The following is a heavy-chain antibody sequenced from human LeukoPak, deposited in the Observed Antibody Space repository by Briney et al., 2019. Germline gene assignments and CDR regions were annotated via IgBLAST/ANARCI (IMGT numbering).Heavy chain of an antibody. D-gene: IGHD3-3*01. CDR2: IYTSGST. V-gene: IGHV4-4*07. Sequence: PSETLSLTCTVSGGSISSYYWSWIRQPAGKGLEWIGRIYTSGSTNYNPSLKSRVTMSVDTSKNQFSLKLSSVTAADTAAYYCARDILTIFGVGGWFDPWGQGTLVTVSS. CDR3: ARDILTIFGVGGWFDP. J-gene: IGHJ5*02. CDR1: GGSISSYY.